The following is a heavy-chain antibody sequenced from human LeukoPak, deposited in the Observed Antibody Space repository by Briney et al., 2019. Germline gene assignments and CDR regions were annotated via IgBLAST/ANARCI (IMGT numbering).Heavy chain of an antibody. J-gene: IGHJ4*02. CDR2: ISAYNGNT. V-gene: IGHV1-18*01. CDR3: ARDNLLWFGKLLSVEFDY. CDR1: GYTFTSYG. Sequence: ASVKVSCKASGYTFTSYGISWVRQAPGQGLEWMGWISAYNGNTNYAQKLQGRVTMTTDTSTSTAYMELRSLRSDDTAVYYCARDNLLWFGKLLSVEFDYWGQGTLVTVSS. D-gene: IGHD3-10*01.